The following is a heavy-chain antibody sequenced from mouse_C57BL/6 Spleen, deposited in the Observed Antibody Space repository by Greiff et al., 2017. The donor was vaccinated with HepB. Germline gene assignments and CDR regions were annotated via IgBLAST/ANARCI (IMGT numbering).Heavy chain of an antibody. Sequence: VHVKQSGAELVKPGASVKLSCTASGFNIKDYYMHWVKQRTEQGLEWIGRIDPEDGETKYAPKFQGKATRTADTTSNTAYLQLSSLTYEDTAVYYCARPLSGNYGYFDVWGTGTTVTVSS. CDR1: GFNIKDYY. V-gene: IGHV14-2*01. D-gene: IGHD2-1*01. CDR2: IDPEDGET. CDR3: ARPLSGNYGYFDV. J-gene: IGHJ1*03.